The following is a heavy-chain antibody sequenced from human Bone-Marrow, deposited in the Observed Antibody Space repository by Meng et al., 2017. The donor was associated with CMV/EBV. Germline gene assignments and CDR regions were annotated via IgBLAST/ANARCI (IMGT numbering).Heavy chain of an antibody. CDR3: VGGSPRDACDI. CDR2: ISSSSSYI. D-gene: IGHD1-26*01. V-gene: IGHV3-21*01. Sequence: GGSLRLSCAASGFTFSRYSMNWVRQAPGKGLEWVSSISSSSSYIFYGVSVKGRFTISRDNARNSLYLQMNSLRSEDTAVYYCVGGSPRDACDIWGHGTMVTVSS. CDR1: GFTFSRYS. J-gene: IGHJ3*02.